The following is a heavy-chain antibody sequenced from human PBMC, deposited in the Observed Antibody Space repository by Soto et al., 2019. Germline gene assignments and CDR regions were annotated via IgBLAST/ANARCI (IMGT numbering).Heavy chain of an antibody. V-gene: IGHV1-46*01. Sequence: ASVKVSCKASGYTFTSYYMHWVRQAPGQGLEWMGIINPSGGSTSYAQKFQGRVTMTRDTSTSTVYMELSSLRSEDTAVYYCARGYCSSNSCPKHYYYYYGMDVWGQGTTVTVSS. CDR2: INPSGGST. CDR3: ARGYCSSNSCPKHYYYYYGMDV. J-gene: IGHJ6*02. CDR1: GYTFTSYY. D-gene: IGHD2-2*01.